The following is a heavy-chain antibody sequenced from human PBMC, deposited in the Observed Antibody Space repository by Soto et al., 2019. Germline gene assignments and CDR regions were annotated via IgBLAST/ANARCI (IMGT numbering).Heavy chain of an antibody. CDR3: TTGVTSRGMDV. J-gene: IGHJ6*02. Sequence: ASVQVSCKASGYTFTSYYMHWVRQAPGQGLEWMGIINSSGGSTSYAQKFQGRVTMTRDTSTSTVYMELNSLKTEDTAVYYCTTGVTSRGMDVWGQGTTVTVSS. CDR2: INSSGGST. V-gene: IGHV1-46*01. D-gene: IGHD2-21*02. CDR1: GYTFTSYY.